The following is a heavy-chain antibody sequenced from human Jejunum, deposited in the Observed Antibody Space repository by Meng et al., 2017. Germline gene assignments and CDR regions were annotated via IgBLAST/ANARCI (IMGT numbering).Heavy chain of an antibody. CDR3: ARKGGTYSTGHFPHFDY. J-gene: IGHJ4*02. V-gene: IGHV4-4*02. Sequence: QGELQALGPGPVNPSGPLFPPCACSGDSISSDNWWSWVRQPPGKGPEWIGDIFRTGTSNYSPSLRSRVAIYMDKSKNQFSLSLNSVTAADTAVYYCARKGGTYSTGHFPHFDYWGQGTLVTVSS. CDR2: IFRTGTS. CDR1: GDSISSDNW. D-gene: IGHD6-19*01.